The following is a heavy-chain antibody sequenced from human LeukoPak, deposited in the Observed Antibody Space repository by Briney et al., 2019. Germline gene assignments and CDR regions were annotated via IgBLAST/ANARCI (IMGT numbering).Heavy chain of an antibody. V-gene: IGHV3-74*01. CDR3: ARGYSGYFYY. D-gene: IGHD5-12*01. J-gene: IGHJ4*02. CDR2: IDGGGGST. CDR1: GFTFSSYW. Sequence: PGGSLRLSCAASGFTFSSYWMRWVRQAPGKGLVWVSRIDGGGGSTNYADSVKGRFTISRDKAKNTLYLQMNSLRAEDTAVYYCARGYSGYFYYWGQGTLVTVSS.